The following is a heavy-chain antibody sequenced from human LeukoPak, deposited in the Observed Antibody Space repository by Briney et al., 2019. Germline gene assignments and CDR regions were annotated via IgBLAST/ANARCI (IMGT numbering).Heavy chain of an antibody. J-gene: IGHJ4*02. CDR2: IHSDGSTT. CDR1: GFTFSSFW. Sequence: GGSLRLSCSASGFTFSSFWMHWVRQAPGKGLMWVSRIHSDGSTTTYADSVKGRFTISRDNAKNTLYLQMNSLRAEDTAVYYCVRDNDSIFDYWGQGTLVTVSS. D-gene: IGHD1-1*01. CDR3: VRDNDSIFDY. V-gene: IGHV3-74*03.